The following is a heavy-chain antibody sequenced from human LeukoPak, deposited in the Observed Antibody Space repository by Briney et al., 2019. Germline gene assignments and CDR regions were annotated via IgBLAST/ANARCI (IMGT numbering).Heavy chain of an antibody. CDR1: GYTFTNYG. D-gene: IGHD3-22*01. CDR3: ARSGVGYFYDNTGYYPLDY. J-gene: IGHJ4*02. CDR2: ISAYTGNT. Sequence: ASVTVSCKASGYTFTNYGISWVRQAPGQGLEWMGWISAYTGNTNYAQNFQSRVTMTTDTSTSTAFMELRSLRSDDTAVYYCARSGVGYFYDNTGYYPLDYWGQGTLVTVSS. V-gene: IGHV1-18*01.